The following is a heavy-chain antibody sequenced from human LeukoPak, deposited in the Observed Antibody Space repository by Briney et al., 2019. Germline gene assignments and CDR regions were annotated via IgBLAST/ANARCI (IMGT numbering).Heavy chain of an antibody. CDR1: GCTFSGYS. V-gene: IGHV3-21*01. D-gene: IGHD3-22*01. CDR3: ARDANYYDSSGRPHYYMDV. J-gene: IGHJ6*03. CDR2: IDSSSSYI. Sequence: GGSLRLSCAASGCTFSGYSRNWVRQAPGKGLEWVSSIDSSSSYIYYVASVRGRFTIFRDNAENSLYLLMNSLRAEDTAVYYCARDANYYDSSGRPHYYMDVWGTGTTVTVSS.